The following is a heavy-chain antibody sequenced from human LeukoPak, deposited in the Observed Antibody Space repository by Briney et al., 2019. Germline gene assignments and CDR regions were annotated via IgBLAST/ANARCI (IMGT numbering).Heavy chain of an antibody. CDR1: GFTFSNAW. CDR2: ISTSGGST. V-gene: IGHV3-23*01. Sequence: PGGSLRLSCAASGFTFSNAWMNWVRQAPGKGLEWVSDISTSGGSTNYADSAKGRFTISRDNSKNTLYMQMNSLRAEDTAVYYCAKALGAVAGTLDYWGQGTLVTVSS. CDR3: AKALGAVAGTLDY. J-gene: IGHJ4*02. D-gene: IGHD6-19*01.